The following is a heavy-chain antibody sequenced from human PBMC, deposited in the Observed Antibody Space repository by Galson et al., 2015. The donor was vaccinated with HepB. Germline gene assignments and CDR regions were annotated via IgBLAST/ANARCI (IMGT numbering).Heavy chain of an antibody. J-gene: IGHJ4*02. V-gene: IGHV3-33*06. D-gene: IGHD2-2*01. CDR3: AKDLSWFRGIVVPPAAMALGY. Sequence: SLRLSCAASGFTFSSYGMHWVRQAPGKGLEWVAVIWYDGSNKYYADSVKGRSTISRDNSKNTLYLQMNSLRVEDTAVYYCAKDLSWFRGIVVPPAAMALGYWGQGTLVTVSS. CDR1: GFTFSSYG. CDR2: IWYDGSNK.